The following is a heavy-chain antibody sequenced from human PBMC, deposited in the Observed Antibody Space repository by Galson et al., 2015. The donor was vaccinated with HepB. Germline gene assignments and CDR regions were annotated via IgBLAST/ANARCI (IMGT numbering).Heavy chain of an antibody. V-gene: IGHV1-46*01. CDR3: ARDRGVVVVAATPGAFDI. J-gene: IGHJ3*02. CDR1: GYTFTSYY. Sequence: SCKASGYTFTSYYMHWVRQAPGQGLEWMGIINPSGGSTSYAQKFQGRVTMTRDTSTSTVYMELSSLRSEDTAVYYCARDRGVVVVAATPGAFDIWGQGTMVTVSS. CDR2: INPSGGST. D-gene: IGHD2-15*01.